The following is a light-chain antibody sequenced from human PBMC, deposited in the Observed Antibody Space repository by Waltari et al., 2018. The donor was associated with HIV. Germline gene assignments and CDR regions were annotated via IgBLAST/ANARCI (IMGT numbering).Light chain of an antibody. J-gene: IGLJ3*02. CDR3: GTWDTSLSAGV. Sequence: QAVLTQPPSVSAAPGQKVTISCSGSSSNIGNNYVSWYQQFPGKAPKVLIYDNNQRPPGVPDRFSGSRSGTSATLGVAGLQTGDEADYYCGTWDTSLSAGVFGGGTKLTVL. CDR1: SSNIGNNY. CDR2: DNN. V-gene: IGLV1-51*01.